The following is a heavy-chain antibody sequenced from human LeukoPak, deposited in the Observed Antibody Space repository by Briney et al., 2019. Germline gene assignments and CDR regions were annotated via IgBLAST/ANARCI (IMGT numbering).Heavy chain of an antibody. J-gene: IGHJ4*02. V-gene: IGHV3-23*01. D-gene: IGHD3-3*01. CDR1: GFTFSSYA. CDR3: AKANSITIFGVISPVDY. Sequence: GGSLRLSCAASGFTFSSYAMSWVRQAPGKGLEWVSTISDSGGSTYYADSVKGRFTISRDNSKNTLYLQMNSLRAEDTAVYYCAKANSITIFGVISPVDYWGQGTLVTVSS. CDR2: ISDSGGST.